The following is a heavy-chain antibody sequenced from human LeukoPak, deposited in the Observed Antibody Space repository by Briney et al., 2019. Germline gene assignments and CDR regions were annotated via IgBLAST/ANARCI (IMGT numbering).Heavy chain of an antibody. CDR3: ARRRNRIVGAKNYFDY. D-gene: IGHD1-26*01. Sequence: PSEILSLTCAVYGGSFSGYYWSWIRQPPGKGLEWIGEINHSGSTNYNPSLKSRVTISVDTSKNQFSLKLSSVTAADTAVYYCARRRNRIVGAKNYFDYWGQGTLVTVSS. J-gene: IGHJ4*02. CDR1: GGSFSGYY. V-gene: IGHV4-34*01. CDR2: INHSGST.